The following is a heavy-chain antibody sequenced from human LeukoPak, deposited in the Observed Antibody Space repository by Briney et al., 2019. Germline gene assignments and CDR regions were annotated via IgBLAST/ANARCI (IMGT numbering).Heavy chain of an antibody. CDR3: ARDDKRHCSGGSCPAYFDY. CDR1: GYTFANYG. V-gene: IGHV1-18*01. D-gene: IGHD2-15*01. J-gene: IGHJ4*02. CDR2: ISAYNGNT. Sequence: ASVKVSCKASGYTFANYGISWVRQAPGQGLEWIAWISAYNGNTNYALKLRGRVTMTTDTSTSTAYLELRSLRSDDTALYYCARDDKRHCSGGSCPAYFDYWGQGTLVTVSS.